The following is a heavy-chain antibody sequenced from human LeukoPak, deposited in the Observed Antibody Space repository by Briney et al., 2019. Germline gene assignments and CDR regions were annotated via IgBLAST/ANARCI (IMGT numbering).Heavy chain of an antibody. CDR1: GGSISSFY. CDR2: IYYSGST. V-gene: IGHV4-59*01. CDR3: ARYREQLVSFDY. J-gene: IGHJ4*02. D-gene: IGHD6-6*01. Sequence: SETLSLTCTVSGGSISSFYWSWIRQPPGKGLEWIGYIYYSGSTNYNPSLKSRVTISVDTSKNQFSLKLSSVTAADTAVYYCARYREQLVSFDYWGQGTLVTVSS.